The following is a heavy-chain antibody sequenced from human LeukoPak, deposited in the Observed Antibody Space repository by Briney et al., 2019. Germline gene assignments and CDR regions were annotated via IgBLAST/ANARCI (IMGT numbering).Heavy chain of an antibody. J-gene: IGHJ6*04. Sequence: GGSLRLSCAASGFTFSDYYMSWIRQAPGKGLEWVSYISSGGRTIYYADSVKGRFTMSRDNAKNSLYLQMNSLRAEDTAVYYCAELGITMIGGVWGKGTTVTISS. CDR2: ISSGGRTI. D-gene: IGHD3-10*02. CDR3: AELGITMIGGV. CDR1: GFTFSDYY. V-gene: IGHV3-11*04.